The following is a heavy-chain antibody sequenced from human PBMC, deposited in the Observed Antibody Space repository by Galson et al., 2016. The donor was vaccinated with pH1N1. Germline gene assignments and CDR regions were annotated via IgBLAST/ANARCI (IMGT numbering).Heavy chain of an antibody. V-gene: IGHV5-51*01. Sequence: QSGAEVKKPGESLKISCKGSGYGFPTSWIGWVRQMPGKGLEWMGSIYLDDSDTRYSPSFQGPVTISADKSIRTIYLQWSSLKASDTAIYYCARHVALDPPVEYYYIDVWGKGTTVIVSS. CDR1: GYGFPTSW. J-gene: IGHJ6*03. CDR3: ARHVALDPPVEYYYIDV. CDR2: IYLDDSDT. D-gene: IGHD1-1*01.